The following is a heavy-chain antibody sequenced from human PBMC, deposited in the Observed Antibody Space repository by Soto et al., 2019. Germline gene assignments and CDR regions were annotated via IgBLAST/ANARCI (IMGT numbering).Heavy chain of an antibody. V-gene: IGHV3-23*01. CDR3: AKAPTDYVKTFGDY. CDR2: ISGSGGST. Sequence: GGSLRLSCAASGFTFSSYAMSWVRQAPGKGLEWVSAISGSGGSTYYADSVKGRFTISRDNSKNTLYLQMNSLRAEDTAVYYCAKAPTDYVKTFGDYWGQGTLVTVSS. CDR1: GFTFSSYA. J-gene: IGHJ4*02. D-gene: IGHD3-16*01.